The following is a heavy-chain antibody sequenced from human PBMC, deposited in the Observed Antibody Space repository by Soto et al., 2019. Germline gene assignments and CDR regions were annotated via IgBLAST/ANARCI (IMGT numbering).Heavy chain of an antibody. D-gene: IGHD3-10*01. Sequence: GGSLRLSCTASGFTFGDYAMSWFRQAPGKGLEWVGFIRSKAYGGTTEYAASVKGRFTISRDDSKSIAYLQMNSLKTEDTAVYYCTRSGWFGELFPSTFDYWGQGTLVTVSS. CDR3: TRSGWFGELFPSTFDY. CDR2: IRSKAYGGTT. J-gene: IGHJ4*02. CDR1: GFTFGDYA. V-gene: IGHV3-49*03.